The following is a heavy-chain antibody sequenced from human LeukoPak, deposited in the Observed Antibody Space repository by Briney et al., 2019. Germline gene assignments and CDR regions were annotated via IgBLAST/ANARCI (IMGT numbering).Heavy chain of an antibody. Sequence: GGSLRLSCAASGFTFSSFAMHWVRQAPGKGLAWVSGIGDGGLTTHYADSVKGRFTISRDNSKNTLYLQMNSLRAEDTALFYCAKGMAGGGTYSIFDYWGQGTLVTVSS. CDR1: GFTFSSFA. V-gene: IGHV3-23*01. CDR3: AKGMAGGGTYSIFDY. D-gene: IGHD1-26*01. J-gene: IGHJ4*02. CDR2: IGDGGLTT.